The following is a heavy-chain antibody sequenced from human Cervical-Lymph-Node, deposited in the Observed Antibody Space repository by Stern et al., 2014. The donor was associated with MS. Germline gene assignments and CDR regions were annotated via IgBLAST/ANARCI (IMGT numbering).Heavy chain of an antibody. CDR1: GFSLSNPRMG. V-gene: IGHV2-26*01. D-gene: IGHD4-17*01. CDR2: IFSNYEK. J-gene: IGHJ2*01. CDR3: ARMDYGDYVPFLAEWYFDL. Sequence: QITLKESGPGLVKPTETLTLTCTVSGFSLSNPRMGVSWIRQPPGKALEWLAHIFSNYEKSYIPSLRSRLTISKDTSKSQVVLTLANVDPVDTATYFCARMDYGDYVPFLAEWYFDLWGRGTLVSVSS.